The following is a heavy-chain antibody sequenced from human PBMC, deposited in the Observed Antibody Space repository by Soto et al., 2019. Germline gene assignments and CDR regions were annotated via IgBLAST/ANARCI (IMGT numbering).Heavy chain of an antibody. CDR1: GFSLSTSGVG. CDR3: AHRQPYYDFWSGYPHDAFDI. J-gene: IGHJ3*02. V-gene: IGHV2-5*02. CDR2: IYWDDDK. D-gene: IGHD3-3*01. Sequence: QITLKESGPTLVKTTQTLTLTCTFSGFSLSTSGVGVGWIRQPPGKALEWLALIYWDDDKRYSPSLKSRLTITKDTSKNQVVLTMTNMDPVDTATYYCAHRQPYYDFWSGYPHDAFDIWGQGTMVTVSS.